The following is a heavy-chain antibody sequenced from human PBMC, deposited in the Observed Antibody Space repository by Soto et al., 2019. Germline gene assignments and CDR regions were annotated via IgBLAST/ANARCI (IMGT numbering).Heavy chain of an antibody. CDR2: TRNKANSYTT. J-gene: IGHJ4*02. V-gene: IGHV3-72*01. D-gene: IGHD2-2*01. Sequence: EVQLVESGGGLVQPGGSLRLSCAASGFTFSAHYMDWVRQAPGKGLEWVGRTRNKANSYTTEYAASVKGRFTISIDDSESSLYLQMNSLKTEDTAVYYCASSLGYCSTTSCHHYYFDFWGQGTLVTVSS. CDR1: GFTFSAHY. CDR3: ASSLGYCSTTSCHHYYFDF.